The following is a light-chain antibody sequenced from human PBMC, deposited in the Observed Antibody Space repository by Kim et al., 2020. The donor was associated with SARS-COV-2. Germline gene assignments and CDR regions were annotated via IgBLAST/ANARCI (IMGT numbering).Light chain of an antibody. CDR3: QTWEDGIRWV. V-gene: IGLV4-69*01. J-gene: IGLJ3*02. Sequence: QLVLTQSPSASASLGASVKLTCTLSSGHSTYAIAWHQQQPEKGPRYLMKVNSDGSHNKGDGIPDRFSGSSSGAERYLTISSLQSEDETDYYCQTWEDGIRWVFAGGTKLTVL. CDR2: VNSDGSH. CDR1: SGHSTYA.